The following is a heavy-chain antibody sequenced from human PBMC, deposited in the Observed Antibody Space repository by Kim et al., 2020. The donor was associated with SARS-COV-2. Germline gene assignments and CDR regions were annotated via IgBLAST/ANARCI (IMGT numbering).Heavy chain of an antibody. D-gene: IGHD6-13*01. V-gene: IGHV4-31*02. CDR3: ARGRVSSSYIPY. Sequence: YYTPSLKSRVTISVDSSKNQFSLKLSSVAAAYTAVYYCARGRVSSSYIPYWGQGTLVTVSS. J-gene: IGHJ4*02.